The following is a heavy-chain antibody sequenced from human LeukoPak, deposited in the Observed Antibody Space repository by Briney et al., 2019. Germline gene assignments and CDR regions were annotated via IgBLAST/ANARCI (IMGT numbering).Heavy chain of an antibody. V-gene: IGHV4-4*02. CDR2: IYHSGST. D-gene: IGHD7-27*01. CDR1: GGSISSSNW. CDR3: ARATNWGSSYWYFDL. Sequence: SETLSLTCAVSGGSISSSNWWSWVRQPPGKGLEWIGQIYHSGSTNYNPSLKSRVTISVDKSNNQFSLKLNSVTAADTAVYYCARATNWGSSYWYFDLWGRGTLVTVSS. J-gene: IGHJ2*01.